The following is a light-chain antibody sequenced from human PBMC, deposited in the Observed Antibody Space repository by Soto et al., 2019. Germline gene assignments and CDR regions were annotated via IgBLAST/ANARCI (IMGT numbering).Light chain of an antibody. CDR2: EVS. CDR3: SSYTSSSTLYV. J-gene: IGLJ1*01. Sequence: QSALTQPASVSGSPGQSITISCTGTRSDVGGYNYVSWYQQHPGKAPKLMLYEVSNRPSGVSNRFSGSKSGNTASLTISGLKAEDEADYYCSSYTSSSTLYVFGTGTTLTVL. V-gene: IGLV2-14*01. CDR1: RSDVGGYNY.